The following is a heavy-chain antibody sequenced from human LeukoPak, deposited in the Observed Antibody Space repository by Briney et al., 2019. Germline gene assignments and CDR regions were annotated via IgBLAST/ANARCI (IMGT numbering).Heavy chain of an antibody. CDR2: INPNTGGT. V-gene: IGHV1-2*02. J-gene: IGHJ4*02. Sequence: ASVKVSCKASGYTFTGYYMHWVRQAPGHGLEWMGWINPNTGGTNYAQKFQGRVTMTRDTSISTAYMELRSLRSDDTAVYYCARVDSAAAGTPDFDYWGQGTLVTVSS. CDR1: GYTFTGYY. CDR3: ARVDSAAAGTPDFDY. D-gene: IGHD6-13*01.